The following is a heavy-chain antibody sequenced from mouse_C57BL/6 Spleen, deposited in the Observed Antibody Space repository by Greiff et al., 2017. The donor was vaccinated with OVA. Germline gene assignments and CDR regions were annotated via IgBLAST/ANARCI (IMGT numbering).Heavy chain of an antibody. Sequence: VQLQQSGPELVKPGASVKISCKASGYAFSSSWMNWVKQRPGKGLEWIGRIYPGDGDTNYNGKFKGKATLTADKSSSTAYMQLSSLTSEDSAVYFCARRGDYYGSFYYWGQGTTLTVSS. J-gene: IGHJ2*01. V-gene: IGHV1-82*01. CDR3: ARRGDYYGSFYY. CDR2: IYPGDGDT. D-gene: IGHD1-1*01. CDR1: GYAFSSSW.